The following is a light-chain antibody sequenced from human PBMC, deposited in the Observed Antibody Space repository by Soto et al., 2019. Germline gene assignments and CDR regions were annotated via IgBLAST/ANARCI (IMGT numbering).Light chain of an antibody. CDR2: GAY. V-gene: IGKV3-20*01. J-gene: IGKJ1*01. CDR3: QQYGSSRT. Sequence: EIVMTQSPATLSVSRGERATLSCRASQSVSSNLAWYQQKPGQAPRLLIYGAYNRATGIPDRFSGSGSGTDFTLTISRLEPEDFAVYYCQQYGSSRTFGQGTKVDIK. CDR1: QSVSSN.